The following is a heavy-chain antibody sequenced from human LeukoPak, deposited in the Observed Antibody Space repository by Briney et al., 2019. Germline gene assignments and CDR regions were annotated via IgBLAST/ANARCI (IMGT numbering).Heavy chain of an antibody. CDR2: MYHSGST. Sequence: SETLSLTCTVSGGSISSSSYYWGWIRQPPGKGLEWIGEMYHSGSTNYNPSLKSRVTISLDNSKNQFSLRLSSVTAADTAVYYCARVPSKWDNWLDPWGQGTLVTVSS. CDR3: ARVPSKWDNWLDP. D-gene: IGHD1-26*01. V-gene: IGHV4-39*07. CDR1: GGSISSSSYY. J-gene: IGHJ5*02.